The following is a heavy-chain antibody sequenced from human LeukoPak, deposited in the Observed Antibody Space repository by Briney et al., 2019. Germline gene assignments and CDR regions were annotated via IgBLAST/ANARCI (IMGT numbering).Heavy chain of an antibody. CDR1: GYTFTSFG. CDR3: AKYYYDSSGYYSFDY. D-gene: IGHD3-22*01. CDR2: ISAYNGNT. J-gene: IGHJ4*02. V-gene: IGHV1-18*01. Sequence: GASVEVSCKASGYTFTSFGISWVRQAPGQGLEWMGWISAYNGNTNYAQKLQGRVTMTTDTSTNTAYMELRSLRSDDTAVYYCAKYYYDSSGYYSFDYWGQGTLVTVSS.